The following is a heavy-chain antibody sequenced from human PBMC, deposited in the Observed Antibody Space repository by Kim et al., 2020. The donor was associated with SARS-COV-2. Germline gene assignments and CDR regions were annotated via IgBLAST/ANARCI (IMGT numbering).Heavy chain of an antibody. D-gene: IGHD4-17*01. CDR3: ARLRYYYYGMDV. J-gene: IGHJ6*02. Sequence: NSNPSLKSRVTISVDTSKNQFSRKLSSVTAADTAVYYCARLRYYYYGMDVWGQGTTVTVSS. V-gene: IGHV4-59*08.